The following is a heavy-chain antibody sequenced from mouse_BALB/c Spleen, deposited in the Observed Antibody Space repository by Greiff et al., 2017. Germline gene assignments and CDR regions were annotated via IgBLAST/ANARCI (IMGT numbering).Heavy chain of an antibody. CDR1: GFNIKDTY. CDR2: IDPANGNT. J-gene: IGHJ3*01. D-gene: IGHD2-2*01. CDR3: ARGAYGYDGYWFAY. Sequence: EVQLQESGAELVKPGASVKLSCTASGFNIKDTYMHWVKQRPEQGLEWIGRIDPANGNTKYDPKFQGKATITADTSSNTAYLQLSSLTSEDTAVYYCARGAYGYDGYWFAYWGQGTLVTVSA. V-gene: IGHV14-3*02.